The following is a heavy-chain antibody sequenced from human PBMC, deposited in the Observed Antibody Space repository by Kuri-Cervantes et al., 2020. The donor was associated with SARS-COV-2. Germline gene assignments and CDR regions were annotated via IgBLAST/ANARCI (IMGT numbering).Heavy chain of an antibody. CDR2: VRGKANNYAT. V-gene: IGHV3-73*01. D-gene: IGHD1-1*01. CDR3: AKTDGPTTFDL. Sequence: GESLKISCEVSGFLFSASAIHWVRQASGKGLEWVGRVRGKANNYATAYAASVKGRFTISRDDSKNTAFLQMNSLRAEDTAVYYCAKTDGPTTFDLWGRGTLVTVSS. CDR1: GFLFSASA. J-gene: IGHJ2*01.